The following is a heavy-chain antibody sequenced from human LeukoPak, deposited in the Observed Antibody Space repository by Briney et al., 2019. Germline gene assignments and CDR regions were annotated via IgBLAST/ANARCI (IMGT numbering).Heavy chain of an antibody. J-gene: IGHJ4*02. D-gene: IGHD5-18*01. CDR1: GFTFSSYD. CDR2: IGTAGDS. Sequence: PGGSLRLSCAASGFTFSSYDIHWVRQATGKGLEWVSTIGTAGDSYYPGSVKGRFTVSRENAKNSFYLQMNNLRAGDTAVYYRAVGYSYGYLVYWGQGTLVTVSS. CDR3: AVGYSYGYLVY. V-gene: IGHV3-13*01.